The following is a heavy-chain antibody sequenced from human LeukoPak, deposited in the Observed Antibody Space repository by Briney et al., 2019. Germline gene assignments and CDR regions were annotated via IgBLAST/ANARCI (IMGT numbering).Heavy chain of an antibody. CDR1: GGSFSGYY. D-gene: IGHD6-13*01. V-gene: IGHV4-34*01. CDR2: INHSGST. Sequence: SETLSLTCAVYGGSFSGYYWSWIRQPPGKGLEWIGEINHSGSTNYNTSLKSRVTISVDTSKNQFSLKLSSVTAADTAVYYCARGRSSSWGDYWRQGTLVTVSS. J-gene: IGHJ4*02. CDR3: ARGRSSSWGDY.